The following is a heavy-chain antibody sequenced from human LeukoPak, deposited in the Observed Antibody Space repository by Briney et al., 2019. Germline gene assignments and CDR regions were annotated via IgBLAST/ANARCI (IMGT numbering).Heavy chain of an antibody. Sequence: KPSETLSLTCTVSGGSISSTSYYWGWIRQSPGKGLEWIGSVYYTGSTQDTPSLKGRVTIAEDTSKNQFSLKLTSVTAEDTAVYYCARQLGDGYNLVYWFDPWGQGTLVTVSS. D-gene: IGHD5-24*01. J-gene: IGHJ5*02. CDR2: VYYTGST. CDR1: GGSISSTSYY. CDR3: ARQLGDGYNLVYWFDP. V-gene: IGHV4-39*01.